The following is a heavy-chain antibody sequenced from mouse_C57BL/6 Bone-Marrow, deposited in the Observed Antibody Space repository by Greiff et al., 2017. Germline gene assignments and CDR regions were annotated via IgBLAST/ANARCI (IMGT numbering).Heavy chain of an antibody. V-gene: IGHV5-6*01. Sequence: DVQLVESGGDLVKPGGSLKLSCAASGFTFSSYGMSWVRQTPDKRLEWVATISSGGSYTYYPDSVKGRFTISRDNAKNTLYLQMSSLKSEDTAMYYCARPYYHRRYFDVWGTGTTVTVSS. D-gene: IGHD1-1*01. J-gene: IGHJ1*03. CDR3: ARPYYHRRYFDV. CDR2: ISSGGSYT. CDR1: GFTFSSYG.